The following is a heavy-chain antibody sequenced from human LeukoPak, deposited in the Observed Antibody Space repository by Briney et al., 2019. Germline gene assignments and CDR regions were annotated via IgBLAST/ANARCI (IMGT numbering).Heavy chain of an antibody. D-gene: IGHD3-10*01. CDR2: ISSSSSYI. V-gene: IGHV3-21*01. CDR3: ARDKFLGSGSYMDPSDY. Sequence: KAGGSLRLSCAASGFTFSSYSMNWVRQAPGKGLEWVSSISSSSSYIYYADSVKGRFTISRDNAKNSLYLQMNSLRAEDTAVYYCARDKFLGSGSYMDPSDYWGQGTLVTVSS. J-gene: IGHJ4*02. CDR1: GFTFSSYS.